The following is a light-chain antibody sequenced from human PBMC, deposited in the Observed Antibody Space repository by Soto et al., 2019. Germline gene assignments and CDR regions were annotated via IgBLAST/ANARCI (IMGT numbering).Light chain of an antibody. J-gene: IGKJ1*01. V-gene: IGKV1-27*01. CDR1: QGIIDY. Sequence: DIQMTQSPSSLSASVGDTVTITCRASQGIIDYLAWFQQRPGKAPKLLIYAASTLHTGVPSRFSGSGAGTDFTLTISSLQPEDAATYYCQKYERAPHTFGQGTKVEIK. CDR2: AAS. CDR3: QKYERAPHT.